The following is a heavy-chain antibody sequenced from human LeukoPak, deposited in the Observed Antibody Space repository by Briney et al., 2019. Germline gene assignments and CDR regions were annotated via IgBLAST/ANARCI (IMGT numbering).Heavy chain of an antibody. CDR3: AKGTASYRHWFDP. CDR2: ISGSGGST. Sequence: GGSLRLSCAASGFTFNNYEMNWIRQAPGKGLEWVSAISGSGGSTYYADSVKGRFTISRDNSKNTLYLQMNSLRAEDTAVYYCAKGTASYRHWFDPWGQGTLVTVSS. J-gene: IGHJ5*02. CDR1: GFTFNNYE. D-gene: IGHD5-18*01. V-gene: IGHV3-23*01.